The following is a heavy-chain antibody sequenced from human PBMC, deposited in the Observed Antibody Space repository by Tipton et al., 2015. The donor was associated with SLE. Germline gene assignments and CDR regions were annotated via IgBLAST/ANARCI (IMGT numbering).Heavy chain of an antibody. CDR2: INHSGST. Sequence: TLSLTCAVYGGSFSGYYWSWIRQPPGKGLEWIGEINHSGSTNYNPSLKSRVTISVDTSKNQFSLKLSSVTAADTAVYYCAREGPHYYDNSGLDAFDIWGQGTMVTVSS. CDR1: GGSFSGYY. V-gene: IGHV4-34*01. J-gene: IGHJ3*02. CDR3: AREGPHYYDNSGLDAFDI. D-gene: IGHD3-22*01.